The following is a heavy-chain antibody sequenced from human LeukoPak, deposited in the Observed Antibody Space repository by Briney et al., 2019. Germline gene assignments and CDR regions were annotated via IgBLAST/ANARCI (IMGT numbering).Heavy chain of an antibody. CDR3: ARGGEGPRLAGSF. Sequence: ASVKVSCKASGYTFTRYYTHWVRQAPGQGPEWMGMINPSGGSTTYAQRFQGRVTMTRDMSTSTVFMELSSLRSEDTAVYYCARGGEGPRLAGSFWGQGTLVTVPS. V-gene: IGHV1-46*01. CDR2: INPSGGST. J-gene: IGHJ4*02. CDR1: GYTFTRYY. D-gene: IGHD6-19*01.